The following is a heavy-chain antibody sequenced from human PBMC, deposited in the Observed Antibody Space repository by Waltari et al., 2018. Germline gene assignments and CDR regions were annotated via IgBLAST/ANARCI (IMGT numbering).Heavy chain of an antibody. CDR2: IIPIFGTA. CDR3: ARGTIVVVPAAYYYYYGMDV. Sequence: QVQLVQSGAEVKKPGSSVKVSCKASGGTFSSYAISWVRPAPGQGLEWMGGIIPIFGTANYAQKFQGRVTITADESTSTAYMELSSLRSEDTAVYYCARGTIVVVPAAYYYYYGMDVWGQGTTVTVSS. V-gene: IGHV1-69*01. J-gene: IGHJ6*02. D-gene: IGHD2-2*01. CDR1: GGTFSSYA.